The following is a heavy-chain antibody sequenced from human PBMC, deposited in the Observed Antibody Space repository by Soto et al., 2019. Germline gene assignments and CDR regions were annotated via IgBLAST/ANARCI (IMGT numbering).Heavy chain of an antibody. J-gene: IGHJ4*02. CDR3: ARGGQWDFLSDY. D-gene: IGHD1-26*01. V-gene: IGHV1-18*01. Sequence: ASVKGSCKASGYSFTRYYINWVRQAPGQGLEWMGWISAYNGNTHYEEKLQGRVTLTTDTSTSTAYMELRSLRSDDTAVYFCARGGQWDFLSDYWGQGTLVTVSS. CDR2: ISAYNGNT. CDR1: GYSFTRYY.